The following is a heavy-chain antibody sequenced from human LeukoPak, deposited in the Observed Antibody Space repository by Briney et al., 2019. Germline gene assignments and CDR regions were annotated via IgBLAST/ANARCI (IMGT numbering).Heavy chain of an antibody. Sequence: VGALRLSCAASLWTLDDYGMRLVRQAPGKGLEWVSGINWNGGSTDYADSVKGGFTISRDNAKTSLYLQMNSLTAEDTALYYCATHDQPGYYYCYYSMDVCGKGNTATVTS. CDR1: LWTLDDYG. D-gene: IGHD1-1*01. J-gene: IGHJ6*03. V-gene: IGHV3-20*04. CDR2: INWNGGST. CDR3: ATHDQPGYYYCYYSMDV.